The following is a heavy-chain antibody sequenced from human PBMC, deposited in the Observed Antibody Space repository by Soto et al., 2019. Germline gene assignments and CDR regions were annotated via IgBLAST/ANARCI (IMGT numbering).Heavy chain of an antibody. CDR2: IYHTGTT. D-gene: IGHD7-27*01. Sequence: QVQLQESGPGLVEPSGTLSLTCTVSGDSISSDYYWSWVRQPPGKRLEWIGEIYHTGTTNYNPSLQSRVSISRDRSKNQFSLELNSVTAADTAVYYCAKDTHWGLGYWGQGTLVTVSS. CDR1: GDSISSDYY. V-gene: IGHV4-4*02. J-gene: IGHJ4*02. CDR3: AKDTHWGLGY.